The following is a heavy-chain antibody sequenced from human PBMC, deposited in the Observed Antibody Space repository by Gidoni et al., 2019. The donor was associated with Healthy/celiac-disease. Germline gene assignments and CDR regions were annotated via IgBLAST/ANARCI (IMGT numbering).Heavy chain of an antibody. CDR2: ISGSGGST. CDR1: GFTFSSSA. D-gene: IGHD2-2*01. Sequence: EVQLLESGGGLVQPGGSLRLSCAASGFTFSSSAMSWVRQAPGKGLEWVSAISGSGGSTYYADSVKGRFTISRDNSKNTLYLQMNSLRAEDTAVYYCARNIAPAAISNWFDPWGQGTLVTVSS. V-gene: IGHV3-23*01. J-gene: IGHJ5*02. CDR3: ARNIAPAAISNWFDP.